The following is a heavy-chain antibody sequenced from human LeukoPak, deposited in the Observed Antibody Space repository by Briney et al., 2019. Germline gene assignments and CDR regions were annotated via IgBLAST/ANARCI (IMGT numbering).Heavy chain of an antibody. CDR3: ARNLWGTHYETHY. V-gene: IGHV4-59*01. CDR1: GGSISSYY. CDR2: IYYSGST. J-gene: IGHJ4*02. D-gene: IGHD3-16*01. Sequence: SETLSLTCTVSGGSISSYYWSWIRQPPGKGLEWIGYIYYSGSTNYNPSLKSRVTISVDTSKNQFSLKLSSVAAADTAVYYCARNLWGTHYETHYWGQGTLVTVSS.